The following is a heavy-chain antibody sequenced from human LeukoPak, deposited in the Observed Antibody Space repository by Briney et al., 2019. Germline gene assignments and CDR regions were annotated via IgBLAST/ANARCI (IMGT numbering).Heavy chain of an antibody. V-gene: IGHV1-8*01. CDR1: GYTFTSYD. CDR2: MNPNSYNT. D-gene: IGHD4-17*01. Sequence: ASVKVSCKASGYTFTSYDINWVRQAPGQVLEWMGWMNPNSYNTGYAQKFQGRVTMTRNTSITTAYMELSSLRSEDTAVYYCARGGAVTMGYYVMDVWGQGTTVTVSS. CDR3: ARGGAVTMGYYVMDV. J-gene: IGHJ6*02.